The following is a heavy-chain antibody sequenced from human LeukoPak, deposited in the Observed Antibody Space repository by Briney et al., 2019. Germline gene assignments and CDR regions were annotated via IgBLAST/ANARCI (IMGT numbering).Heavy chain of an antibody. Sequence: SETLSLTCTVSGGSISSSSYYWGWIRQPPGKGLEWIGSIYYSGSTNYNPSLKSRVTISVDTSKNQFSLKLSSVTPADTAVYYCARGVRATYYYYMDVWGKGTTVTISS. V-gene: IGHV4-39*07. D-gene: IGHD3-10*01. CDR1: GGSISSSSYY. CDR2: IYYSGST. CDR3: ARGVRATYYYYMDV. J-gene: IGHJ6*03.